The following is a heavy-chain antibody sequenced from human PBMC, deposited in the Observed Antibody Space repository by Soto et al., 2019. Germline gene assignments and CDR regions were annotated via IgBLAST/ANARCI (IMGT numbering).Heavy chain of an antibody. CDR3: ATLRGNYYSISRNSALDY. J-gene: IGHJ4*02. D-gene: IGHD3-10*01. CDR2: ISGSGGST. Sequence: EVQVLESGGGLIQPGGSLRLSCAASGFTFSSYAMTWVRQAPGKGLEWVSIISGSGGSTYYADSVKGRFTISRDNYKNTLYLQMTSLRVEDTAVYYCATLRGNYYSISRNSALDYWGQGTLVTVSS. CDR1: GFTFSSYA. V-gene: IGHV3-23*01.